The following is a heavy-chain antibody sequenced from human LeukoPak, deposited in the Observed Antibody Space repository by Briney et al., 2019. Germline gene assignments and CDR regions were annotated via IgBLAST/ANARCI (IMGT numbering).Heavy chain of an antibody. CDR2: MNPNSGNT. CDR1: GYTFTSYD. V-gene: IGHV1-8*01. Sequence: GASVKVSCKASGYTFTSYDINWVRQATGQGLEWMGWMNPNSGNTSYAQKFQGRVTMTRNTSISTAYMELSSLRSEDTAVYYCARGLGLVRGVIITSFDYWGQGTLVTVSS. J-gene: IGHJ4*02. CDR3: ARGLGLVRGVIITSFDY. D-gene: IGHD3-10*01.